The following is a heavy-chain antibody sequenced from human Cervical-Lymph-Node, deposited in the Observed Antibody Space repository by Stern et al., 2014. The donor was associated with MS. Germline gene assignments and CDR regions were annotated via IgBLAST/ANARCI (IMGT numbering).Heavy chain of an antibody. CDR3: ARHVDLDH. Sequence: EVQLVESGAEVKKPGESLKISCKASGYSFTSYWIGWVRQMPGKGLEWMGIMYPGDSETRYSPSFEGQVTMSADNSINTAYLQWSSLRASDTAMYYCARHVDLDHWGQGTLVTVSS. CDR2: MYPGDSET. J-gene: IGHJ4*02. CDR1: GYSFTSYW. V-gene: IGHV5-51*01.